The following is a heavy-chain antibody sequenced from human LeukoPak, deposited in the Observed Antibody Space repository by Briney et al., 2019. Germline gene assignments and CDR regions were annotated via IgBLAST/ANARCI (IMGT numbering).Heavy chain of an antibody. CDR3: ARDLSYGHDY. CDR2: INHRGST. CDR1: GGSFSGYY. D-gene: IGHD5-18*01. V-gene: IGHV4-34*01. J-gene: IGHJ4*02. Sequence: SETLSLTCAVYGGSFSGYYWSWIRQPPGKGLEWIGEINHRGSTNYNPSLKSRVTISVDTSKNQFSLKLSSVTAADTAVYYCARDLSYGHDYWGQGTLVTVSS.